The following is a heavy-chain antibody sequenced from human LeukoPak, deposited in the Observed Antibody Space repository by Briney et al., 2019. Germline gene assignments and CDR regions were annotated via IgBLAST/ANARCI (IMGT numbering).Heavy chain of an antibody. D-gene: IGHD1-26*01. CDR1: GSSFSSYN. CDR3: ARDPYSGTYGDTYYYYMDV. J-gene: IGHJ6*03. CDR2: ITSSSTYT. V-gene: IGHV3-21*01. Sequence: GGSLRLSCAASGSSFSSYNMNWVRQTPGKGLEWVPSITSSSTYTFYADSVKGRFTISRDNARNSLYLQMNSLRAEDTAVYYCARDPYSGTYGDTYYYYMDVWGKGTTVTISS.